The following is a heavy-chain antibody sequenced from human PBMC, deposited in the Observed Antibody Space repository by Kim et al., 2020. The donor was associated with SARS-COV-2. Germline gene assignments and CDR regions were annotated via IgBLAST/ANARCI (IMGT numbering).Heavy chain of an antibody. CDR1: GYTFTGYY. CDR2: INPNSGGT. J-gene: IGHJ5*02. D-gene: IGHD6-19*01. Sequence: ASVKVSCKASGYTFTGYYMHWVRQAPGQGLEWMGRINPNSGGTNYAQKFQGRVTMTRDTSISTAYMELSRLRSDDTAVYYCARDEQWLALMFDPWGQGTLVTVSS. V-gene: IGHV1-2*06. CDR3: ARDEQWLALMFDP.